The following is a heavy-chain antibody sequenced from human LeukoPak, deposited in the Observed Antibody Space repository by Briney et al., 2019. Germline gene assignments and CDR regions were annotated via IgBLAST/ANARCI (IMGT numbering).Heavy chain of an antibody. CDR2: IYYSGST. CDR1: GGSISSNGYY. Sequence: SETLSLTCTVSGGSISSNGYYWSWIRQQPGKGLEWIGYIYYSGSTSYNPSLTSRVTISVDTSKNHFSLKLSSVTAADTAVYYCARDGDSTGYYFAYWGQGTLVTVSS. V-gene: IGHV4-31*03. J-gene: IGHJ4*02. D-gene: IGHD3-22*01. CDR3: ARDGDSTGYYFAY.